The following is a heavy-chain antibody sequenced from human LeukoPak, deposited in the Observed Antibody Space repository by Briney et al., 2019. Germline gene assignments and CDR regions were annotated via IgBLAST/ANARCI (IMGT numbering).Heavy chain of an antibody. Sequence: SETLSLTCTVSGGSISSSSYYWGWIRQPPGKGLEWIGSTYYSGSTYYNPSLKSRVTISVDTSKNQFSLKLSSVTAADTAVYYCARGITMTHDYWGQGTLVTVSS. CDR2: TYYSGST. CDR3: ARGITMTHDY. D-gene: IGHD3-22*01. J-gene: IGHJ4*02. V-gene: IGHV4-39*01. CDR1: GGSISSSSYY.